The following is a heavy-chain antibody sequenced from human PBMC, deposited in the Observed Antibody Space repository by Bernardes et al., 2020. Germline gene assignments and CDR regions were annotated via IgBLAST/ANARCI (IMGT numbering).Heavy chain of an antibody. Sequence: GGSLRLSCAASGFTFSTYNMNWLRQAPGKGLEWVSCISGSSTYIYYADSVKGRFTISRDNAKNSLYLQMNSLRDEDTAVYYCARDPSPSGESNYVDHWGQGTLVTVSS. D-gene: IGHD2-15*01. CDR1: GFTFSTYN. V-gene: IGHV3-21*01. CDR2: ISGSSTYI. J-gene: IGHJ4*02. CDR3: ARDPSPSGESNYVDH.